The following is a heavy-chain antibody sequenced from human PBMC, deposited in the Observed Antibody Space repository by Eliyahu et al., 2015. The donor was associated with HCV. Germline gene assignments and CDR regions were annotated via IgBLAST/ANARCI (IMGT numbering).Heavy chain of an antibody. Sequence: QITLKESGPTLVKPTQTLTVTCTFSGFSLSTXGVGVGWIRQPPGKALEWLAVIYWDDDNRYSPSLSSRLSFTRDTSKNQVVLRMTDMGPVDTATYYCAHKSRDILTGRYCDYWGQGALVTVSS. V-gene: IGHV2-5*02. CDR3: AHKSRDILTGRYCDY. D-gene: IGHD3-9*01. J-gene: IGHJ4*02. CDR1: GFSLSTXGVG. CDR2: IYWDDDN.